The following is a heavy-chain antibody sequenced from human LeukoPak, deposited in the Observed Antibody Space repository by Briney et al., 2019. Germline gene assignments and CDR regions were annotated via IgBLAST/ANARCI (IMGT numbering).Heavy chain of an antibody. CDR3: ARDPNSKMVRGIIDY. D-gene: IGHD3-10*01. Sequence: ASVKVSCKASGYTFTSYVISWVRQAPGQGLEWMGWISAYNGNTNYPQKLQGKVTMTTDTSTSTAYMELRSLRSDDTAVYYCARDPNSKMVRGIIDYWGQGTLVTVSS. CDR2: ISAYNGNT. V-gene: IGHV1-18*01. J-gene: IGHJ4*02. CDR1: GYTFTSYV.